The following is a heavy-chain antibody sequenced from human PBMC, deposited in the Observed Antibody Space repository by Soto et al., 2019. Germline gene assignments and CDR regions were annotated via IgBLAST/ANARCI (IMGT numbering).Heavy chain of an antibody. D-gene: IGHD4-17*01. J-gene: IGHJ4*02. CDR1: GCSISGYY. V-gene: IGHV4-4*08. Sequence: PSETLSLTCTVSGCSISGYYWSWLRQPPGKGLEWIGYIYSIGSTNYNPSLKSRVTMSVDTSKNQFSLKLSSVTAADTAVYYCARRLRTGHFDYWGQGTLVTVSS. CDR2: IYSIGST. CDR3: ARRLRTGHFDY.